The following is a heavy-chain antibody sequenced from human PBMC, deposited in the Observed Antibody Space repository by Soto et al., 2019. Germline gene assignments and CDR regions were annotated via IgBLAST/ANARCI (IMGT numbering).Heavy chain of an antibody. D-gene: IGHD3-3*01. CDR1: GGYISSSSYF. V-gene: IGHV4-61*01. CDR2: VSYRGIT. J-gene: IGHJ3*02. CDR3: ARDREYSFGLTHDI. Sequence: SETLSLTCTVSGGYISSSSYFWGWIRQPPGKGLEWIGYVSYRGITSYNPSLKSRVTILLGTSKNQISLNLRSVTAADTAVYYCARDREYSFGLTHDIWGQGTMVTVSS.